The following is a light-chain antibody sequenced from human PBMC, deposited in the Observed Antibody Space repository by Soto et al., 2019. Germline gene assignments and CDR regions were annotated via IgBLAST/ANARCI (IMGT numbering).Light chain of an antibody. V-gene: IGKV1-33*01. Sequence: DIQMTQSPSSLSASVGDRVTITCQASQAIGNYLTWYQQKPWKAPKLLIYEASNLETGVPSRFSGSGSGTDFTFTINSLQPEDIATYYCQQYDDLPFTFGGGTKVEIK. CDR1: QAIGNY. J-gene: IGKJ4*01. CDR3: QQYDDLPFT. CDR2: EAS.